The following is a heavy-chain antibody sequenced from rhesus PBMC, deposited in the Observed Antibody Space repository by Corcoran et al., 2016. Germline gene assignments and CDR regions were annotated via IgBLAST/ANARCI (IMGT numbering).Heavy chain of an antibody. J-gene: IGHJ4*01. CDR1: GDSISSGYG. D-gene: IGHD6-13*01. CDR2: IYSRTENT. Sequence: QVQLKESGPGLVKPSETLSLTCAVSGDSISSGYGWGWIRKPPGKGREWIVTIYSRTENTYYDHSLKLRVTISKDTSKNQFSLKLSSVTAADTAVYYCARIQGSSWSVDYWGQGVLVTVSS. V-gene: IGHV4S7*01. CDR3: ARIQGSSWSVDY.